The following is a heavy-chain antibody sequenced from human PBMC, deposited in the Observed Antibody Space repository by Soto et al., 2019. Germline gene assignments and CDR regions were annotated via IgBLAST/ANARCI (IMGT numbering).Heavy chain of an antibody. J-gene: IGHJ4*02. D-gene: IGHD1-26*01. Sequence: QVQLVQSGAEVKKPGSSVKVSCKASGGTFSSYAISWVRQAPGQWLEWMGGIIPIFGTANYAQKFQGRVKVTADESTSKAYMELSSLGSEDTAVDYCARYSESYYDGGAFDYWGQGTLVTVSS. CDR2: IIPIFGTA. CDR1: GGTFSSYA. CDR3: ARYSESYYDGGAFDY. V-gene: IGHV1-69*12.